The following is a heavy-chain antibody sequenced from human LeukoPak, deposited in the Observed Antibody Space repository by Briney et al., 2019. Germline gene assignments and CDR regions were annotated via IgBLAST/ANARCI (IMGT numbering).Heavy chain of an antibody. CDR1: GFTFSSYA. J-gene: IGHJ4*02. V-gene: IGHV3-23*01. CDR2: ISGSGGST. D-gene: IGHD6-19*01. Sequence: GGSLRLSCAASGFTFSSYAMSWVRQAPGKGLEWVSAISGSGGSTYYADSVKGRFTISRDNSKNTLYVQMNSLRAEDTAVYYCAKILSMRDSSGWYDYWGQGTLVTVSS. CDR3: AKILSMRDSSGWYDY.